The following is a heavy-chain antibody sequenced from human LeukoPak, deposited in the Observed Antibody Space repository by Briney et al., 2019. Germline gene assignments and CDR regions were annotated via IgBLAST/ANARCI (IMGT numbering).Heavy chain of an antibody. CDR3: ARDSAAALN. J-gene: IGHJ4*02. V-gene: IGHV4-34*01. Sequence: SETLSLTCAVYGGSFSGYYWSWIRQPPGKGLEWIGEINHSGSTNYNPSLKSRVTISVDTSKNQFSLKLSSVTAADTAVYYCARDSAAALNWGQGTLVTVSS. CDR2: INHSGST. D-gene: IGHD6-13*01. CDR1: GGSFSGYY.